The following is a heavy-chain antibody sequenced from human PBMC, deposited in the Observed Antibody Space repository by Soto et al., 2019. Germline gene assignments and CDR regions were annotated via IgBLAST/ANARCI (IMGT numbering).Heavy chain of an antibody. D-gene: IGHD6-19*01. J-gene: IGHJ3*02. CDR3: ARGNSGAFDI. V-gene: IGHV1-3*01. CDR1: GYTLTPYS. Sequence: QVQLVQSGAEVKKPGASVKVSCKASGYTLTPYSMHWVRQAPGQRLEWMGWMNPLNGDTKYSQRFQGRLTIIRDTSASTAYMELSSLRSEDTAIYYCARGNSGAFDIWGQGTMVTVSS. CDR2: MNPLNGDT.